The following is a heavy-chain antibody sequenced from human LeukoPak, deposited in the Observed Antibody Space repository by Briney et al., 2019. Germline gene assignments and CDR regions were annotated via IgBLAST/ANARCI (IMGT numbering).Heavy chain of an antibody. Sequence: GASVKVSCKASGGTFSSYAISWVRQAPGQGREWMGRLIPILGIANYAQKFQGSVTITADKSTSTAYMELSSLRSEDTAVYYCASPRGYSYGYYFDYWGQGTLLTVSS. V-gene: IGHV1-69*04. CDR1: GGTFSSYA. CDR3: ASPRGYSYGYYFDY. D-gene: IGHD5-18*01. J-gene: IGHJ4*02. CDR2: LIPILGIA.